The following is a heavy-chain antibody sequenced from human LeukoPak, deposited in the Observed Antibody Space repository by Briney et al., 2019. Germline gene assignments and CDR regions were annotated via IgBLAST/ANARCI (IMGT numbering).Heavy chain of an antibody. CDR1: GFTFSSYS. CDR3: AELGITMIGGV. D-gene: IGHD3-10*02. Sequence: GGSLRLSCAASGFTFSSYSMNWVRQAPGKGLEWASYISSSGSTIYYADSVKGRFTISRDNAKNSLYLQMNSLRAEDTAVYYCAELGITMIGGVWGKGTTVTISS. V-gene: IGHV3-48*04. CDR2: ISSSGSTI. J-gene: IGHJ6*04.